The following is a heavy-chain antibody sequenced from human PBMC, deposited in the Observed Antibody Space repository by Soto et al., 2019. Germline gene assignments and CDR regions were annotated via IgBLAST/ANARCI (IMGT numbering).Heavy chain of an antibody. V-gene: IGHV4-30-4*01. CDR1: GGSISSGDYY. Sequence: PSETLSLTCTVSGGSISSGDYYWSWIRQPPGKGLEWIGYIYYSGSTYYNPSLKSRVTISVDTSKNQFSLKLSSVTAADTAVYYCASWTTVRYYFDYWGQGTLVTVSS. CDR3: ASWTTVRYYFDY. D-gene: IGHD4-17*01. CDR2: IYYSGST. J-gene: IGHJ4*02.